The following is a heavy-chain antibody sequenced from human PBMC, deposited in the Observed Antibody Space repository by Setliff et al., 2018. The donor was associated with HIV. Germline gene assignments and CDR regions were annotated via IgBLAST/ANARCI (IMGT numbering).Heavy chain of an antibody. Sequence: ASVKVSCKASGYTFTSYFISWVRQAPGQGLEWMGWISVYNGKTKYAQKFQGRVTMTRDTSTSTVYMELSSLRSEDTAVYYCASASRDSSGYLYDAFDIWGQGTMVTVSS. CDR2: ISVYNGKT. V-gene: IGHV1-18*01. D-gene: IGHD3-22*01. CDR3: ASASRDSSGYLYDAFDI. J-gene: IGHJ3*02. CDR1: GYTFTSYF.